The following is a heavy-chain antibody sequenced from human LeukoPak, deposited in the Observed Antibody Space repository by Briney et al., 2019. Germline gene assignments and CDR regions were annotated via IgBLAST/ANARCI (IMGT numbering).Heavy chain of an antibody. V-gene: IGHV3-74*01. J-gene: IGHJ6*03. Sequence: GGSLRLSCAASGFTFSSYWMHWVRQAPGKGLVWVSRINSDGSSTSYADSVKGRFTISRDNAKNTLYLQMNSLRAEDTAVYYCARDISNYDISSWRYMDVWGKGTTVTISS. CDR2: INSDGSST. CDR1: GFTFSSYW. CDR3: ARDISNYDISSWRYMDV. D-gene: IGHD3-9*01.